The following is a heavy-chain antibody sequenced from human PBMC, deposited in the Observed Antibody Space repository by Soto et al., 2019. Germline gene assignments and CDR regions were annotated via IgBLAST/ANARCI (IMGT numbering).Heavy chain of an antibody. CDR1: GGSFSDYY. D-gene: IGHD6-6*01. J-gene: IGHJ4*02. CDR2: INHSGST. Sequence: PSETLSLTCAVYGGSFSDYYWSWIRPPPGKGLEWIGEINHSGSTNCSPSLKSRVTISVDTSKNQFSLKPSSVTAADTAVYYCARGDIAARPLFPSYYFDYWGQGTLVTVSS. CDR3: ARGDIAARPLFPSYYFDY. V-gene: IGHV4-34*01.